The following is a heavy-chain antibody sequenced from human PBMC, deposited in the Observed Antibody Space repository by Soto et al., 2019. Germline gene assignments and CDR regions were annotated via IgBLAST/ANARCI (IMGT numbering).Heavy chain of an antibody. V-gene: IGHV3-74*01. CDR1: GFTFSTYW. Sequence: EVQLVESGGGLVQPGGSLRLSCAASGFTFSTYWMHWVRQVPGKGLVGVSHINGDGSSTSYADSVRGRFSISRDNAKNTVDLQMNSLRAVDTAVYYCARGTGGFDPWGQGTLVTVSS. J-gene: IGHJ5*02. D-gene: IGHD2-15*01. CDR3: ARGTGGFDP. CDR2: INGDGSST.